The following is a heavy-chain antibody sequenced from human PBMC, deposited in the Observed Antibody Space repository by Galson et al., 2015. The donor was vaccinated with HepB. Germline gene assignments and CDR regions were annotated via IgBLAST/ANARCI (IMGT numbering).Heavy chain of an antibody. CDR1: YTFISFA. D-gene: IGHD2-15*01. CDR3: VRVTYCSDHTCPYNFDY. CDR2: INTNTGNP. J-gene: IGHJ4*02. V-gene: IGHV7-4-1*02. Sequence: YTFISFAMNWVRQAPGQGLEWMGWINTNTGNPTYAQGFTGRFVFSLDTSVSTAYLQITSLKAEDTAVYYCVRVTYCSDHTCPYNFDYWGQGTLVTVSS.